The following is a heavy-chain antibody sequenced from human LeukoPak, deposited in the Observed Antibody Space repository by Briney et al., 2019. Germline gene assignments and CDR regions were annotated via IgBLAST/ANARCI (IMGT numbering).Heavy chain of an antibody. CDR1: GFTFSNYD. V-gene: IGHV3-21*01. CDR2: ISATTTYT. D-gene: IGHD5-24*01. J-gene: IGHJ4*02. Sequence: GGSLTLSCTASGFTFSNYDMTCVRQAPGKGLEWVLSISATTTYTSSADSVRGRFTSSRYNIENSLYLQMNNLRGEDTGVYFCARIGLGRDAYNSFDFWGQGTLVTVSS. CDR3: ARIGLGRDAYNSFDF.